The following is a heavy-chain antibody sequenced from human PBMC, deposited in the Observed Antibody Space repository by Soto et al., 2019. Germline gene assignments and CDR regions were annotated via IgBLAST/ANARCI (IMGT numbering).Heavy chain of an antibody. V-gene: IGHV3-30*18. CDR2: ISYDGSNK. D-gene: IGHD6-19*01. Sequence: QVQLVESGGGVVQPGRSLRLSCAASGFTFSSYGMHWVRQAPGKGLEWVAVISYDGSNKYYADSVKGRFTISRDNTKNTLYGQMNSLRAEDTAVYYCAKEHMSVAGSTEHYFDYWGQGTLVTVSA. CDR3: AKEHMSVAGSTEHYFDY. J-gene: IGHJ4*02. CDR1: GFTFSSYG.